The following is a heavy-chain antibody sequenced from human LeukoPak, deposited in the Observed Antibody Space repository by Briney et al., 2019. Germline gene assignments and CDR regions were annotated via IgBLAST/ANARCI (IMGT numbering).Heavy chain of an antibody. V-gene: IGHV4-39*01. CDR3: VRQIAVDYYYMHV. D-gene: IGHD3-22*01. Sequence: SETLSLTCTVSGGSISSSNYYWGWIRQPPGKGLEWVGPIYYSGTTYYNPSLESRVTIFEDTPKNQFSLMLTSVTAADTAVYYCVRQIAVDYYYMHVWGKGHTYTVSS. CDR1: GGSISSSNYY. J-gene: IGHJ6*03. CDR2: IYYSGTT.